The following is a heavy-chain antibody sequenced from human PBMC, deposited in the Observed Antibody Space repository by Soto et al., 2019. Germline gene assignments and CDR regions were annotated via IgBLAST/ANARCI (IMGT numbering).Heavy chain of an antibody. CDR1: GGSISRSSYF. CDR2: IYYRGST. Sequence: QLQLQESGPGLVKPSETLSLTCTVSGGSISRSSYFWGWIRQPPGKGLEWIGNIYYRGSTYYNPCPISPVNISVETAKTHFSLRLCSVTAADTAAYYCASRGWNGLDPWGQGTLVTVSS. J-gene: IGHJ5*02. V-gene: IGHV4-39*02. CDR3: ASRGWNGLDP. D-gene: IGHD1-1*01.